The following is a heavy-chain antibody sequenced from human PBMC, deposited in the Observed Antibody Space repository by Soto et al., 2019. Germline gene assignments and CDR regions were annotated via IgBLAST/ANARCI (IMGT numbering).Heavy chain of an antibody. CDR3: ARGGARWPGYFDS. J-gene: IGHJ4*02. CDR2: IYYSGSS. CDR1: GGSISGDYY. V-gene: IGHV4-30-4*08. D-gene: IGHD2-15*01. Sequence: SETLSLTCSVSGGSISGDYYWSWIRQSPEKGLEWIGYIYYSGSSYSNPALQSRLSMSLDTSKNQFSLKLRSVTAADTAVYYRARGGARWPGYFDSWGQGALVTVSS.